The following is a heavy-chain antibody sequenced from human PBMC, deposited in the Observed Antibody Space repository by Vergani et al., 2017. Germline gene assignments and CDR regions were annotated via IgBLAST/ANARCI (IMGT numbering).Heavy chain of an antibody. J-gene: IGHJ4*02. V-gene: IGHV7-4-1*02. CDR1: GYIFTQSV. D-gene: IGHD2-21*01. CDR3: ATTPTWRVCGF. Sequence: QVQLVQSGSELKKPGASVKISCKASGYIFTQSVMNWVRQAPGQGPGWMGWINTATGKSTYAQDFTGRFVFSLGTSVNTAYLQISSLKTEDTAIYYCATTPTWRVCGFWGQGTLVTVST. CDR2: INTATGKS.